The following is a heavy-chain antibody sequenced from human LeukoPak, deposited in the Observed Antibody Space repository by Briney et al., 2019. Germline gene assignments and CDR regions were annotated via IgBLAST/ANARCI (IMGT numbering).Heavy chain of an antibody. Sequence: PSQTLSLTCTVSGGSIGSGGYFWSWIRQHPGKGLEWIAYIYDSGRINYNPSLESRVTISLDTSKNQFSLKLSSVTAADTAVYYCARAFRSNPYNWFDPWGQGTLVTVSS. CDR3: ARAFRSNPYNWFDP. V-gene: IGHV4-31*03. CDR2: IYDSGRI. J-gene: IGHJ5*02. CDR1: GGSIGSGGYF.